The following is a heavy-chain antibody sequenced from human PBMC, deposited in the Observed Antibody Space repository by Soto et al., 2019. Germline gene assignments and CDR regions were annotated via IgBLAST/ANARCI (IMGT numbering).Heavy chain of an antibody. D-gene: IGHD3-3*01. Sequence: SETLSLTCTVSGGSISSSNYYWGWIRQPPGKGLEWIGSIYYSGSTYDNPSLKSRVTMSVDTSKNQYSLKLNSVTAADTAVYYCARGGSVFGQASPPLGYWGQGTPVTVSS. J-gene: IGHJ4*02. V-gene: IGHV4-39*01. CDR1: GGSISSSNYY. CDR3: ARGGSVFGQASPPLGY. CDR2: IYYSGST.